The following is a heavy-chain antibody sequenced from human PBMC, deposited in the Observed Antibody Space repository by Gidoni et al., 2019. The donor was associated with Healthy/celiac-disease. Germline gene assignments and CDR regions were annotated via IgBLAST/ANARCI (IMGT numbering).Heavy chain of an antibody. Sequence: QVQLQESGPGLVKPSGTLSLTCAVSGGSISSSNWWSWVRQPPGKGLEWIGEIYHSGSTNYNPSLKSRVTISVDKSKNQFSLKLSSVTAADTAVYYCAREWGLDGNSWGYNWFDPWGQGTLVTVSS. CDR1: GGSISSSNW. CDR3: AREWGLDGNSWGYNWFDP. V-gene: IGHV4-4*02. D-gene: IGHD7-27*01. J-gene: IGHJ5*02. CDR2: IYHSGST.